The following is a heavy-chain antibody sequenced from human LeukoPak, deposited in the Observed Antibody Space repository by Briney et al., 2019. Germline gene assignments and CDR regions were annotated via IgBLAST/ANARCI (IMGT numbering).Heavy chain of an antibody. CDR3: TRAYDSSGYFGDY. J-gene: IGHJ4*02. V-gene: IGHV3-49*04. D-gene: IGHD3-22*01. CDR1: GFTFGDHA. CDR2: IRSKAYGGTT. Sequence: GGSLRLSCTASGFTFGDHAMSWVRQAPGKGLEWVGFIRSKAYGGTTEYAASVKSRFTISRDDSKSIAYLQMNSLKTEDTAVYFCTRAYDSSGYFGDYWGQGTLVTVSS.